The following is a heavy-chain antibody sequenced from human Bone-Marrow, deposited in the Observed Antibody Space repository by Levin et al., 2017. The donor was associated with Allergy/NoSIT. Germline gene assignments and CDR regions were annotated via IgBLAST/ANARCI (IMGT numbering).Heavy chain of an antibody. J-gene: IGHJ4*02. CDR2: ISYDGSNK. Sequence: PGGSLRLSCAASGFTFSSYGMHWVRQAPGKGLEWVAVISYDGSNKYYADSVKGRFTISRDNSKNTLYLQMNSLRAEDTAVYYCAKDSGYSYAWGQGTLVTVSS. V-gene: IGHV3-30*18. CDR1: GFTFSSYG. CDR3: AKDSGYSYA. D-gene: IGHD5-18*01.